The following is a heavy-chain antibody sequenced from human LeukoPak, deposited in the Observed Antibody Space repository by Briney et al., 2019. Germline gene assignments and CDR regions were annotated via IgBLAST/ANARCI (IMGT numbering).Heavy chain of an antibody. D-gene: IGHD3-3*01. J-gene: IGHJ6*03. CDR3: ARAIFGVAQPPHYFYYYMDV. CDR1: GFTFSGYY. V-gene: IGHV3-21*01. CDR2: IGGSSRTI. Sequence: GGSLRLSCAASGFTFSGYYMNWVRQAPGKGLEWVSSIGGSSRTIYYADSVKGRCTVSRDNARNSLFLQMNSLRAEDTAVYFCARAIFGVAQPPHYFYYYMDVWGKGTTVTVS.